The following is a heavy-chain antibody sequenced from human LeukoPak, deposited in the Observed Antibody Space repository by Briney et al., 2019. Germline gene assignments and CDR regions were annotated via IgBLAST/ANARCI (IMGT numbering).Heavy chain of an antibody. J-gene: IGHJ5*02. D-gene: IGHD3-9*01. CDR2: ISEDGKNK. Sequence: PGGSLRLSCAASGFSFSIYGMHWVRQAPGKGLEWVAVISEDGKNKYYADSVKGRFTISRDNSKNTLYLQMNSLRAEDTAVYYCARGLRRYFDWLSYVNWFDPWGQGTLVTVSS. V-gene: IGHV3-30*03. CDR3: ARGLRRYFDWLSYVNWFDP. CDR1: GFSFSIYG.